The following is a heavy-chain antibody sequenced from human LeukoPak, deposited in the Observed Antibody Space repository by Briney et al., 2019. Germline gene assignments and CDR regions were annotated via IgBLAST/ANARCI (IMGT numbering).Heavy chain of an antibody. CDR3: AKDATAVPGTVYMDV. J-gene: IGHJ6*03. V-gene: IGHV3-30*04. CDR2: ISYDGSNK. CDR1: GFTFSSYA. D-gene: IGHD6-13*01. Sequence: GGSLRLSCAASGFTFSSYAMHWVRQAPGKGLEWVAVISYDGSNKYYADSVKGRFTISRDNSKNTLYLQMNSLRAEDTALYYCAKDATAVPGTVYMDVWGKGTMVTISS.